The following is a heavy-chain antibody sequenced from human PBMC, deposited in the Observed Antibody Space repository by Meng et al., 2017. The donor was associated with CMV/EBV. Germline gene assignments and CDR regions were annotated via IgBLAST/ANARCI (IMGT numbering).Heavy chain of an antibody. J-gene: IGHJ4*02. Sequence: GGSLRLSCAASGFIFNNSPMHWARQAPGEGLEWVTVITFDGTNQFYADSVKGRFTISRDDSKNTLYLQMNRLRPEDTAVYYCARSLPGGSVHLDYWGQGTLVTVSS. CDR2: ITFDGTNQ. CDR3: ARSLPGGSVHLDY. V-gene: IGHV3-30-3*01. CDR1: GFIFNNSP. D-gene: IGHD1-1*01.